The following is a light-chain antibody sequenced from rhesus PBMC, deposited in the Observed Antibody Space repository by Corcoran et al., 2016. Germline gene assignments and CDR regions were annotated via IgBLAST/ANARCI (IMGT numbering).Light chain of an antibody. CDR1: QGISSY. V-gene: IGKV1-37*01. J-gene: IGKJ4*01. CDR2: SAS. Sequence: DIQMTQSQSSLSAYVGDTVTITCRASQGISSYLAWNQQKQGKAPKPLIYSASNLESGGPSRFSGSGSGTEFTLTLSSLQPEDFATYYCQQYNSAPLTFGGGTKVEIK. CDR3: QQYNSAPLT.